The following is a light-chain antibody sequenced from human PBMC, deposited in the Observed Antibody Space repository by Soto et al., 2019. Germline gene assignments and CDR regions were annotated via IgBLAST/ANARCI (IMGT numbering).Light chain of an antibody. CDR1: QTVSNQ. V-gene: IGKV3-11*01. Sequence: EIVLTQSPVTLSLSPGERATLSCRASQTVSNQLAWYQQKPGQAPRLLIYDASRRVTGIPARVSGSGSGTDFTLTLSSLEPEDLAVYYCQQRAGSSTFGQGTRLEIK. J-gene: IGKJ5*01. CDR3: QQRAGSST. CDR2: DAS.